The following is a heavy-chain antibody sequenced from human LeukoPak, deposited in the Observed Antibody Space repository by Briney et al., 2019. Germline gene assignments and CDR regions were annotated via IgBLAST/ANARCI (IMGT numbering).Heavy chain of an antibody. J-gene: IGHJ4*02. V-gene: IGHV4-59*12. D-gene: IGHD2-2*02. CDR3: ARAMGPSDIVVVPAAIKRFFDY. CDR1: GGSISSYY. CDR2: IYYSGST. Sequence: SETLCLTCTVSGGSISSYYWSWIRQPPGKGLEWIGYIYYSGSTNYNPSLKSRVTMSVDTSKNQFSLKLSSVTAADTAVYYCARAMGPSDIVVVPAAIKRFFDYWGQGTLDTVSS.